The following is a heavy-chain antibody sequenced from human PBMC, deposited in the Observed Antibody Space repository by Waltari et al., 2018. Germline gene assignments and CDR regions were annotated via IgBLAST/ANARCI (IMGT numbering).Heavy chain of an antibody. Sequence: QVQLVESGGGVVQPGRYRRLPCAASGFPFSSYGFHWVRTGQGQGLQWVAVISYDGSNKYYADSVKGRFTISRDNSKNTLYLQMNSLRAEDTAVYYCAKDPGIRYFDWLLPYFDYWGQGTLVTVSS. J-gene: IGHJ4*02. V-gene: IGHV3-30*18. CDR3: AKDPGIRYFDWLLPYFDY. CDR2: ISYDGSNK. CDR1: GFPFSSYG. D-gene: IGHD3-9*01.